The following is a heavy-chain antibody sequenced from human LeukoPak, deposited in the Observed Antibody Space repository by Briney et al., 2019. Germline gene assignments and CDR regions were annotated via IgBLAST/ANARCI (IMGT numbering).Heavy chain of an antibody. CDR2: IYYSGST. Sequence: SETLSLTCTVSGGSISSGGYYWSWIRQHPGKGLEWIGYIYYSGSTYYNPSLKSRVTISVDTSKHQFSLKLSSVTAADTAVYYCARYSSSWYPGDAFDIWGQGTMVTVSS. J-gene: IGHJ3*02. V-gene: IGHV4-31*03. CDR3: ARYSSSWYPGDAFDI. CDR1: GGSISSGGYY. D-gene: IGHD6-13*01.